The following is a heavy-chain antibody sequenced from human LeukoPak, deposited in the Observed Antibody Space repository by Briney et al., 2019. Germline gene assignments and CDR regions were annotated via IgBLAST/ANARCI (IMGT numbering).Heavy chain of an antibody. V-gene: IGHV3-23*01. Sequence: PGGSLRLLCAASGFTFSRYSMNWVRQAPGKGLEWVSAISGSGDSTYYADSVKGRFTISRDNSKNTLYLQMNSLRAEDTAVYYCAKDRRSVDTAMYFDYWGQGTLVTVSS. CDR2: ISGSGDST. CDR1: GFTFSRYS. D-gene: IGHD5-18*01. CDR3: AKDRRSVDTAMYFDY. J-gene: IGHJ4*02.